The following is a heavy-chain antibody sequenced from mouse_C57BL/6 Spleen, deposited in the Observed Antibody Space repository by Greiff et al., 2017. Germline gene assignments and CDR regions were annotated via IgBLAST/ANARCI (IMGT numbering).Heavy chain of an antibody. V-gene: IGHV8-8*01. J-gene: IGHJ3*01. CDR2: IWWDDDK. Sequence: VKLMESGPGILQPSQTLSLTCSFSGFSLSTFGMGVGWIRPPSGKGLEWLAHIWWDDDKYYNPALKSRLTISKDTSKNQVFLKIANVDTADTATYYCARIASHYYGSSYEGVGFAYWGQGTLVTVSA. CDR3: ARIASHYYGSSYEGVGFAY. CDR1: GFSLSTFGMG. D-gene: IGHD1-1*01.